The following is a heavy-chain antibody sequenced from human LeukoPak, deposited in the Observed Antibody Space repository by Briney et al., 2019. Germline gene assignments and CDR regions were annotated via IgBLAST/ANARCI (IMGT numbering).Heavy chain of an antibody. Sequence: SETLSLTCTVSGGSISSYYWSWIRQPPGKGLEWIGYIYYSGSTNYNPSLKSRVTISVDTSKNQFSLKLSSVTAADTAVYYCARDIAAAGNFDYWGQGTLVTVSS. V-gene: IGHV4-59*12. CDR2: IYYSGST. CDR1: GGSISSYY. D-gene: IGHD6-13*01. CDR3: ARDIAAAGNFDY. J-gene: IGHJ4*02.